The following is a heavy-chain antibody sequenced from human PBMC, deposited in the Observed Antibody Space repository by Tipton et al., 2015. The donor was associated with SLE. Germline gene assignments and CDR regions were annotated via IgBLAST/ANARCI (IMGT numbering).Heavy chain of an antibody. Sequence: TLSLTCTVSGGSISRYYWSWIRQPAGKGLEWIGRIYASGSTNYNPSLKSRVTISVDTSKTQFSLKLSSVTAADTAVYYCARGGLGMGDAFDIGGQGSMVTVSS. D-gene: IGHD7-27*01. V-gene: IGHV4-4*07. CDR3: ARGGLGMGDAFDI. CDR2: IYASGST. J-gene: IGHJ3*02. CDR1: GGSISRYY.